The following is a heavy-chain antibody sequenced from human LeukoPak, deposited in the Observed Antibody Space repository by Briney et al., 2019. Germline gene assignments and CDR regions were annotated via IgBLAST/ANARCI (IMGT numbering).Heavy chain of an antibody. CDR3: ASLWSGYPPGAFDI. D-gene: IGHD3-3*01. CDR2: IKEDGSEK. Sequence: GGSLRLSCAVSGFTFSSYWMSWVRQAPGKGLEWVANIKEDGSEKYYMDSVKGRFTISRDNAKNSLYLQMNSLRAEDTAVYYCASLWSGYPPGAFDIWGQGTMVTVSS. J-gene: IGHJ3*02. V-gene: IGHV3-7*01. CDR1: GFTFSSYW.